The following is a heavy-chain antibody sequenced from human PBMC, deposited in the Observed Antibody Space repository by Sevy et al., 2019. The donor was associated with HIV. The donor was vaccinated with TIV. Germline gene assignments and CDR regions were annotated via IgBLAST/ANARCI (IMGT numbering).Heavy chain of an antibody. V-gene: IGHV1-46*01. Sequence: ASVKVSCKASGYTFTSYYMHWVRQAPGQGLEWMGIINHSGGSTSYAQKFQGRVTMTRDTSTSTVYMELSSLRSEDTAVYYCARDSREGCSSSPGRFDPWGQGTLVTVSS. CDR3: ARDSREGCSSSPGRFDP. CDR1: GYTFTSYY. J-gene: IGHJ5*02. D-gene: IGHD6-13*01. CDR2: INHSGGST.